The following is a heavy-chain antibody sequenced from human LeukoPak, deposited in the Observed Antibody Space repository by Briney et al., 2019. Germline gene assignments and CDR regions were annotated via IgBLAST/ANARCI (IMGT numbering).Heavy chain of an antibody. D-gene: IGHD6-19*01. CDR1: GFTFSSYS. CDR2: IKQDGSEK. J-gene: IGHJ4*02. CDR3: ARYEAVAGVFDY. Sequence: PGGSLRLSCAASGFTFSSYSMNWVRQAPGKGLEWVANIKQDGSEKYYVDSVKGRFTISRDNAKNSLYLQMNSLRAEDTAVYYCARYEAVAGVFDYWGQGTLVTVSS. V-gene: IGHV3-7*01.